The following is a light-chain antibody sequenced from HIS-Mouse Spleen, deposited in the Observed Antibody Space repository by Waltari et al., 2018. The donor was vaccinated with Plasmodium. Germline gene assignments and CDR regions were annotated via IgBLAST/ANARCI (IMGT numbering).Light chain of an antibody. J-gene: IGKJ1*01. CDR1: QSISSW. Sequence: DIQMTQSPSTLSASVGDRVNITCRASQSISSWLAWYQQKPGKAPKLLIYKASSLESGVPSRFSGSGSGTEFTLTISSLQPDDFATYYCQKYNSYSWTFGQGTKVEIK. CDR3: QKYNSYSWT. CDR2: KAS. V-gene: IGKV1-5*03.